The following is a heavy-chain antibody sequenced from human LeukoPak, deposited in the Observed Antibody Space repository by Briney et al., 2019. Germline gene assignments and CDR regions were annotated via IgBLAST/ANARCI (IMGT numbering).Heavy chain of an antibody. CDR1: GYTLTELS. Sequence: ASVKVSCKVSGYTLTELSMHWVRQAPGKGLEWMGGFDPEDGETIYAQKFQGRVTMTEDTSTDTAYMELSSLRSEDTAVYYCATVATYSYSYGDWGQGTLVTVSS. CDR2: FDPEDGET. D-gene: IGHD5-18*01. J-gene: IGHJ4*02. CDR3: ATVATYSYSYGD. V-gene: IGHV1-24*01.